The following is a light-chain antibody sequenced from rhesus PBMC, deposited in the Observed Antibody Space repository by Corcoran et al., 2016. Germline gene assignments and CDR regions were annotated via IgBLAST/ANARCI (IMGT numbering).Light chain of an antibody. CDR1: QSVSSY. V-gene: IGKV3-10*01. CDR3: YQHSSGYS. CDR2: GAS. Sequence: QVILTQSPATLSLSPGERATLSCRASQSVSSYLAWYQQKPGQAPRLLIYGASSRATGIPDRFSGRGSGTECTLTLSSLEPEDVGVYHCYQHSSGYSFGQGTKVEIK. J-gene: IGKJ2*01.